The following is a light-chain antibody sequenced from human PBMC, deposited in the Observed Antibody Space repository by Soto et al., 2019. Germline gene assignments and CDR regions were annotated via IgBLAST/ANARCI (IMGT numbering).Light chain of an antibody. CDR1: QDITNY. J-gene: IGKJ5*01. CDR3: QQCDSLPST. CDR2: DGS. Sequence: DIQMTQSPSSLYESVGDRVTITCQASQDITNYLNWYQQKPGKAPRLLVYDGSNLDTGVPSRFSGSGSGTHFSFTISSLHPEDIATYYCQQCDSLPSTFGQGTRLEI. V-gene: IGKV1-33*01.